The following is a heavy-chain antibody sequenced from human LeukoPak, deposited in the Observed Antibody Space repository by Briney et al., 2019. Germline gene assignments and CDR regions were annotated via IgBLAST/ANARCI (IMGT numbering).Heavy chain of an antibody. D-gene: IGHD2-2*01. CDR3: AKDTGVVPAAMVFDY. CDR2: ISGSGGST. Sequence: GGSLRLSCAASGFTFSSYAMSWVRQAPGKGLEWVSAISGSGGSTYYADSVKGRFTISRDNSKNTLCLQMNSLRAEDTAVYYCAKDTGVVPAAMVFDYWGQGTLVTVSS. J-gene: IGHJ4*02. CDR1: GFTFSSYA. V-gene: IGHV3-23*01.